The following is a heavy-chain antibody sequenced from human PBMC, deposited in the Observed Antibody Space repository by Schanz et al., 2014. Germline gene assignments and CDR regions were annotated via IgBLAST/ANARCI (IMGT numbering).Heavy chain of an antibody. CDR3: ARGGFGEVSYFDY. Sequence: EAQLLESGGGLVQPGGSLRLSCAASGFTFSSYAMSWVRPAPGKGLEWLANIKKDGSEKYYVDSVKGRFTISRDNSKSTLYLQMNSLRPDDTAVYYCARGGFGEVSYFDYWGQGTLVTVSS. CDR1: GFTFSSYA. CDR2: IKKDGSEK. D-gene: IGHD3-10*01. J-gene: IGHJ4*02. V-gene: IGHV3-7*01.